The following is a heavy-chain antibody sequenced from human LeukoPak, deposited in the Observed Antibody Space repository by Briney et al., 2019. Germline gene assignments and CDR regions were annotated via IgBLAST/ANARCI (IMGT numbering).Heavy chain of an antibody. CDR1: GGAFSSYA. Sequence: GASVKVSCKASGGAFSSYAISWVRQAPGQGLEWMGGTIRVFGTVNYAQKFRGRVTITTDESTSTAYMELSSLRSEDTAVYYCAREPWIQLWYFDYWGQGTLVTVSS. V-gene: IGHV1-69*05. J-gene: IGHJ4*02. CDR2: TIRVFGTV. CDR3: AREPWIQLWYFDY. D-gene: IGHD5-18*01.